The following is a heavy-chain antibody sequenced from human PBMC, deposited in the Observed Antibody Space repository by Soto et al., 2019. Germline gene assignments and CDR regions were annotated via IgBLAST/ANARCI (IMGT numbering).Heavy chain of an antibody. Sequence: GGSLILSFAASGFDFSSSGIHWVRQAPGPGLAWVAASSYDGREHLYADYAPGRFTVSTAMFKTRAFLPINALRHEPTAIYFCARESGWPILNFDNWGQGTPVTVSS. V-gene: IGHV3-30*03. CDR1: GFDFSSSG. CDR3: ARESGWPILNFDN. J-gene: IGHJ4*02. CDR2: SSYDGREH. D-gene: IGHD3-10*01.